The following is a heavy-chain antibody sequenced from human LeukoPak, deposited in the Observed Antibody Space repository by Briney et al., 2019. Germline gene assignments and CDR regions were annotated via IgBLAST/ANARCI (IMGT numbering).Heavy chain of an antibody. Sequence: ASVKVSCKASGYTFTGYYMHWVRQAPGQGLEWMGWINPDSGGTNYAQKFQGRVTMTRHTSISTAYMELSRLRSDDTAVYYCATSAGSDSSGSNLDFWGQGTLVTVSS. CDR3: ATSAGSDSSGSNLDF. CDR2: INPDSGGT. D-gene: IGHD3-22*01. V-gene: IGHV1-2*02. CDR1: GYTFTGYY. J-gene: IGHJ4*02.